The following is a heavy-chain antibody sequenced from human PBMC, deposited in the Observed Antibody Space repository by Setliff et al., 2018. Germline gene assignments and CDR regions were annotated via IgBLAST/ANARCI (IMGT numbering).Heavy chain of an antibody. Sequence: SETLSLTCTVSGGSISSSSYYWGWIRQPPGKGLEWIGSIYYSGSTYYNPSLKSRVTISVDTSKNQFSLKLSSVTAAATAVYYCARAKGYCSSTSCRIYYFDYWGQGTLVT. D-gene: IGHD2-2*01. CDR2: IYYSGST. CDR1: GGSISSSSYY. V-gene: IGHV4-39*07. J-gene: IGHJ4*02. CDR3: ARAKGYCSSTSCRIYYFDY.